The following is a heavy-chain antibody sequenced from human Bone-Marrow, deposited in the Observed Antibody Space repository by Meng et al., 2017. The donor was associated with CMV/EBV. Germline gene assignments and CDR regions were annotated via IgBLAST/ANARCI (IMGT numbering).Heavy chain of an antibody. V-gene: IGHV1-2*02. CDR3: ARDGCGGDCYSYWYFDL. Sequence: YTFTGYSMHWVRQAPGQGLEWMGWINPNSGGTNYAQKFQGRVTMTRDTSISTAYMELSRLRSDDTAVYYCARDGCGGDCYSYWYFDLWGRGTLVTVSS. D-gene: IGHD2-21*02. J-gene: IGHJ2*01. CDR2: INPNSGGT. CDR1: YTFTGYS.